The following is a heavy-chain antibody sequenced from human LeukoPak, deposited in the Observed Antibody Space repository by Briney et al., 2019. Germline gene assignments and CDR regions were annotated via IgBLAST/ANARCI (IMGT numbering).Heavy chain of an antibody. CDR1: GGSISNYH. Sequence: PSETLSLTCTVSGGSISNYHWSWIRQPPGKGLEWIGYIYYSGSTNYNPSFKSRVTISVDTSKNQFSLKLSSVTAADTAVYYCARTYSGSWPYYGMDVWGQGTTVTVSS. V-gene: IGHV4-59*01. CDR2: IYYSGST. D-gene: IGHD6-13*01. J-gene: IGHJ6*02. CDR3: ARTYSGSWPYYGMDV.